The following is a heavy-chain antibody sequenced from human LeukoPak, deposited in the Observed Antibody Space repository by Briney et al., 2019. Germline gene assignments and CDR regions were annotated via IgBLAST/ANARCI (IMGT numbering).Heavy chain of an antibody. CDR1: GFTVSNAW. D-gene: IGHD1-26*01. J-gene: IGHJ4*02. CDR2: IKTKSEGGTT. CDR3: TTEVGATAKG. Sequence: PGGFLRLSCAASGFTVSNAWMIWVRQAPGKGLEWVGRIKTKSEGGTTDCAAPVKGRFTISRDDSKNTLYLQMNSLKSEDTGVYYCTTEVGATAKGWGQGTLVTVSS. V-gene: IGHV3-15*01.